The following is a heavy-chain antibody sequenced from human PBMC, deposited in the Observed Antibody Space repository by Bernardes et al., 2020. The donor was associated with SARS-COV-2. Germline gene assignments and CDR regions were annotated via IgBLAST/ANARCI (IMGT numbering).Heavy chain of an antibody. CDR1: GGSISTYY. Sequence: SETLSLTCTVSGGSISTYYWSWVRQPPGKGLEWIGYIYYSGSTNYNPSLKSRVTISVDTSKNQFSLKLSSVTAADTAVYYCARLGGYYYGSGSYYNRRVAFDIWGQGTMVTVSS. CDR3: ARLGGYYYGSGSYYNRRVAFDI. CDR2: IYYSGST. J-gene: IGHJ3*02. D-gene: IGHD3-10*01. V-gene: IGHV4-59*08.